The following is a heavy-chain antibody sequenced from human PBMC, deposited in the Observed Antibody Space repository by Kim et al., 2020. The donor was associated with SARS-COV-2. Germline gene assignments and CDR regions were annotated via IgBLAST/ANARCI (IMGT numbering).Heavy chain of an antibody. CDR3: VRDPATTAFDY. CDR1: GFTFNTCA. CDR2: IWYDGSNQ. D-gene: IGHD4-17*01. Sequence: GGSLRLSCAASGFTFNTCAMHWVRQAPGKGLEWVAVIWYDGSNQYYADSVRGRFTISRDNSKNMLYLQMNSLRDQDTAIYYCVRDPATTAFDYWGQGTLVAVSS. J-gene: IGHJ4*02. V-gene: IGHV3-33*01.